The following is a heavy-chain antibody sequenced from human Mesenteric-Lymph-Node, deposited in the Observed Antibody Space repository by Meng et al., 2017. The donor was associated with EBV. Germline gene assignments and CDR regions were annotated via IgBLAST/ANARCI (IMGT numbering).Heavy chain of an antibody. J-gene: IGHJ4*02. CDR3: ASDQQVPFAY. Sequence: EVQLVESGXXLXKPGGXXRLSCTASGFSIGTDGMSWVRQAPGKGLEWVSSISSSSSNKYYTDSVKGRFTISRDNAKNSLYLQMNSLRAEDTAIYYCASDQQVPFAYWGQGTLVTVSS. V-gene: IGHV3-21*06. CDR1: GFSIGTDG. CDR2: ISSSSSNK. D-gene: IGHD1/OR15-1a*01.